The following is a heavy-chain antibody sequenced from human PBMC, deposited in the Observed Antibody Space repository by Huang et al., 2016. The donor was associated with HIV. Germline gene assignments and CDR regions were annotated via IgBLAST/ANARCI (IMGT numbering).Heavy chain of an antibody. D-gene: IGHD1-26*01. V-gene: IGHV3-23*01. CDR3: AKPYSGSSNQVFDY. CDR2: ISAMVETK. CDR1: GFTFNIYA. Sequence: EVRLLESGGRLVQSGESLRLSCAASGFTFNIYAMSWVRQAPGKVREWVAGISAMVETKNYPDAVKGRFTISRDNSRSILYLQRSSLGVEATAMYYCAKPYSGSSNQVFDYWGQGTMVTVSS. J-gene: IGHJ4*02.